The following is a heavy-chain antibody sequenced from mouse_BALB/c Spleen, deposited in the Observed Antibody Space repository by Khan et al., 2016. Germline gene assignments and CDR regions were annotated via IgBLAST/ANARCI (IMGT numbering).Heavy chain of an antibody. D-gene: IGHD2-3*01. CDR1: GFTFSTYG. V-gene: IGHV5-6*01. Sequence: EVELVESGGDLVKPGGSLKLSCAASGFTFSTYGMSWVRQTPDKRLEWVATISSGGDYIFYLDSLRGRFTISRDNARNTLYLQMSSIKSEDTAMDYCTRRDGWTMDYWGQGTSVTVSS. J-gene: IGHJ4*01. CDR3: TRRDGWTMDY. CDR2: ISSGGDYI.